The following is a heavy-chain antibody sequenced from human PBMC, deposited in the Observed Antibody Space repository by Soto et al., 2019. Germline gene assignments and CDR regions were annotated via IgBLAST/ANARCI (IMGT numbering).Heavy chain of an antibody. Sequence: QVQLVESRGGVVQPGRSLRLSCAASGFTFSSHSIQWVRQAPGKGLEWVAVISYDGSIKYYADSVKGRFTISRDNSKNTAYLQMNSLRAEDTAVFYCAREWSTSGDLDYWGQGTPVIVSS. CDR1: GFTFSSHS. CDR3: AREWSTSGDLDY. D-gene: IGHD3-10*01. V-gene: IGHV3-30-3*01. CDR2: ISYDGSIK. J-gene: IGHJ4*02.